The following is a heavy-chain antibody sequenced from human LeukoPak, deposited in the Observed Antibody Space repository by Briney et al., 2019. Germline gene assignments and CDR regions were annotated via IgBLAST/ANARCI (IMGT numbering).Heavy chain of an antibody. CDR1: GGTFSSYA. Sequence: SVKVSCKASGGTFSSYAISWVRQAPGQGLEWMGRIIPVFGTANYAQKFQGRVTITTDESTSTAYMELSSLRSEDTAVYYCARDNIVATIPLDYWGQGTLVTVSS. J-gene: IGHJ4*02. D-gene: IGHD5-12*01. CDR2: IIPVFGTA. CDR3: ARDNIVATIPLDY. V-gene: IGHV1-69*05.